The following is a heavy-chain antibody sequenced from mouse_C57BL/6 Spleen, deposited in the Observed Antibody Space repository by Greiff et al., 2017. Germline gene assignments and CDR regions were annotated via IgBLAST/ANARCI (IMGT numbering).Heavy chain of an antibody. J-gene: IGHJ4*01. CDR1: GFTFSSYG. Sequence: EVKLMESGGDLVKPGGSLKLSCAASGFTFSSYGMSWVRQTPDKRLEWVATISSGGSYTYYPDSVKGRFTISRDNAKNTLYLQMSSLKSEDTAMYYCARAYYSNYGDAMDYWGQGTSVTVSS. CDR3: ARAYYSNYGDAMDY. V-gene: IGHV5-6*01. CDR2: ISSGGSYT. D-gene: IGHD2-5*01.